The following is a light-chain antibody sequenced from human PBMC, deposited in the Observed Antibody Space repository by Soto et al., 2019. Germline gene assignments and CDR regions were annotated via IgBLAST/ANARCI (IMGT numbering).Light chain of an antibody. CDR3: QTWGTGIRV. CDR1: SGHSSYA. J-gene: IGLJ2*01. Sequence: QSVLTQSPSASASLGASVTLTCTLSSGHSSYAIAWHQQQPEKGPRYLMKLNSDGSHSKGDGIPDRFSGSSSGAERYLTISSLQAEDEADYYSQTWGTGIRVFGGGTKLTVL. CDR2: LNSDGSH. V-gene: IGLV4-69*01.